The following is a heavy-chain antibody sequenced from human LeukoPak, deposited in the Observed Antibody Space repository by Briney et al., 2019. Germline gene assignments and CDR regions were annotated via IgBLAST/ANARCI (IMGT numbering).Heavy chain of an antibody. V-gene: IGHV4-31*03. Sequence: KPSETLSLTCTVSGGSISSGGYYWSWIRQHPGKGLEWIGYIYYSGSTYYNPSLKSRVTISVDTSKNQFSLKLSSVTAADTAVYYCARDRTYGMDVWGQGTTVTVSS. CDR3: ARDRTYGMDV. CDR1: GGSISSGGYY. CDR2: IYYSGST. J-gene: IGHJ6*02.